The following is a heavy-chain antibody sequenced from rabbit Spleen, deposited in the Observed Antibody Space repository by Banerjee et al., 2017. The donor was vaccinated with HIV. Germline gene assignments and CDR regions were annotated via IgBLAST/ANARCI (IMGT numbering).Heavy chain of an antibody. CDR2: INVGSSGTT. CDR1: GFSFSSSYY. J-gene: IGHJ3*01. D-gene: IGHD4-2*01. CDR3: ARDDVGIGGHHYPL. Sequence: QEQLVESGGGLVQPEGSLTLTCTASGFSFSSSYYMCWVRQAPGKGLEWIGTINVGSSGTTYYTSWAKGRFTISKTSSTTVTLQMTSLTAADTATYFCARDDVGIGGHHYPLWGQGTLVTVS. V-gene: IGHV1S45*01.